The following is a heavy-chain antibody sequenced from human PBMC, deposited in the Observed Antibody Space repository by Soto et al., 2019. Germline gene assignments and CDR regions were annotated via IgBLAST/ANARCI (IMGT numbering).Heavy chain of an antibody. Sequence: GSLRLSCAASGFTFSSYWMSWVRQAPGKGLEWVANIKQDGSEKYYVDSVKGRFTISRDNAKNSLYLQMNSLRAEDTAVYYCARGGNSSSSGWFDPWGQGTLVTVSS. J-gene: IGHJ5*02. CDR1: GFTFSSYW. CDR2: IKQDGSEK. V-gene: IGHV3-7*04. CDR3: ARGGNSSSSGWFDP. D-gene: IGHD6-6*01.